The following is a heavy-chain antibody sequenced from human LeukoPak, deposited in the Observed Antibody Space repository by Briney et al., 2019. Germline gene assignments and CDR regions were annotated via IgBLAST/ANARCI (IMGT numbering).Heavy chain of an antibody. J-gene: IGHJ6*03. D-gene: IGHD5-12*01. CDR1: GFTFSSYE. V-gene: IGHV3-48*03. CDR3: ARVERYSDYMDV. CDR2: ISSSGSTI. Sequence: GGSLRLSCAASGFTFSSYEMNWVRQAPGKGLEWVSDISSSGSTIYYADSVKCRFTISRDNAKNSLYLQMHSLRAEDTAVYYCARVERYSDYMDVWGKGTTVTVSS.